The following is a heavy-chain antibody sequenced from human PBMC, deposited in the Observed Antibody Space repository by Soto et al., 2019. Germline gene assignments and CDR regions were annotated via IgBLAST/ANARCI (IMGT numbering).Heavy chain of an antibody. CDR2: INPSGGST. J-gene: IGHJ4*02. Sequence: ASVKVSCKASGYTFTSYYIHWVRQAPGQGLEWMGVINPSGGSTSSAQKFQGRVTMTKDTSTSTVYMELSSLRSEDTAVYYCARGFSTYGSRWYDNHLDYWGQGTLVTVSS. V-gene: IGHV1-46*01. D-gene: IGHD6-13*01. CDR3: ARGFSTYGSRWYDNHLDY. CDR1: GYTFTSYY.